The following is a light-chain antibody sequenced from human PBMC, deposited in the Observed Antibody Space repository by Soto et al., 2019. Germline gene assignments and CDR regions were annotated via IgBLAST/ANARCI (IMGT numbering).Light chain of an antibody. J-gene: IGLJ2*01. CDR2: EGS. CDR1: SSDVGSYNF. Sequence: QSALTQPASVSGSPAQSITISCTGTSSDVGSYNFVSWYQQHPGKAPKLIIYEGSQRPSGVSNRFSGSKAGKTASRTVSGVQADDESDYYCCSYAGSTTGVLFGGGTKLTVL. V-gene: IGLV2-23*01. CDR3: CSYAGSTTGVL.